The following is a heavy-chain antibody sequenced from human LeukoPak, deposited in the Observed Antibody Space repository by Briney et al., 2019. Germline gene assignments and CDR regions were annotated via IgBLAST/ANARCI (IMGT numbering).Heavy chain of an antibody. D-gene: IGHD3-10*01. V-gene: IGHV3-21*01. CDR3: AREAFQFGEYFFDY. J-gene: IGHJ4*02. CDR1: GFTFSSYS. Sequence: KPGGSLRLSCAASGFTFSSYSMNWVRQAPGKGLEWVSSISSSSSYIYYADSVKGRFTISRDNAKNSLYLQMNSLRAEDTAVYYCAREAFQFGEYFFDYWGQGTLVTVSS. CDR2: ISSSSSYI.